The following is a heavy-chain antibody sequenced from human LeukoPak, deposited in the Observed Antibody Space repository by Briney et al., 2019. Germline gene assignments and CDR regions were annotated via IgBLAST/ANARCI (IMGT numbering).Heavy chain of an antibody. D-gene: IGHD2-2*01. J-gene: IGHJ4*02. CDR2: INGDGGST. CDR3: AKRPDCSTTNCFRFEY. V-gene: IGHV3-23*01. CDR1: GFTFSTYA. Sequence: PGGSLRLSCAASGFTFSTYAMSWVRQAPGQGLEWVSSINGDGGSTYYAESVKGRFTVSTDNSKNTLYLQMDSLRAEDTAVYYCAKRPDCSTTNCFRFEYWGQGTLATVSS.